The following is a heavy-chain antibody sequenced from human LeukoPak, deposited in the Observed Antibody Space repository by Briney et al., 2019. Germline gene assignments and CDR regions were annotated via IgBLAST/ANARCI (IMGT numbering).Heavy chain of an antibody. CDR3: AKDSSGSSWYWDY. V-gene: IGHV3-30*02. CDR2: IRYDGSNN. Sequence: GGSLRRSCAASAFTFSSYGMHWVRQAPGKGREWGTFIRYDGSNNYHADSGKGRLTIYTDNRKNTLYLKMNSLRTEDTAVYYCAKDSSGSSWYWDYWGQGTLVTVSS. CDR1: AFTFSSYG. J-gene: IGHJ4*02. D-gene: IGHD6-13*01.